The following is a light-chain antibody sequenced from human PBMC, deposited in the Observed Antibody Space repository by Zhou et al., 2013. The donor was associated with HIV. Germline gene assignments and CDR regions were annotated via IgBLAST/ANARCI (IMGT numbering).Light chain of an antibody. Sequence: EFVLTQSPGTLSLSPGERATLSCRASQTVYSSYLAWFQQKPGQAPRLLIYGASTRATGIPDRFSGSGSGTDFTLTISRLEPEDFALYYCQQRSNWPLTFGGGSKVEIK. CDR1: QTVYSSY. CDR2: GAS. V-gene: IGKV3D-20*02. J-gene: IGKJ4*01. CDR3: QQRSNWPLT.